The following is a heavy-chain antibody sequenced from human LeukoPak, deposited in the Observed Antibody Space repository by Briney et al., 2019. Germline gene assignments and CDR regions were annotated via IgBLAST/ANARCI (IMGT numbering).Heavy chain of an antibody. D-gene: IGHD3-10*01. J-gene: IGHJ4*02. CDR3: ARGPPGGWFGELSYDY. CDR2: MNPNSGNT. CDR1: GYTFTIYD. Sequence: ASVKVSCKASGYTFTIYDINWVRQATGQGLEWMGWMNPNSGNTGYAQKFQGRVTMTRNTSISTAYMELSSLRSEDTAVYYCARGPPGGWFGELSYDYWGQGTLVTVPS. V-gene: IGHV1-8*01.